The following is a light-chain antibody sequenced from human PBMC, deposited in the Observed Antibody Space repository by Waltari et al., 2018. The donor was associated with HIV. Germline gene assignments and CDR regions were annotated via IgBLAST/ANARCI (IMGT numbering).Light chain of an antibody. CDR3: HQYGNPPFT. Sequence: DMVLTLSPGTLSLSPGERATLSCRASQNVNNRYLAWYQLKPGQPPRLLIYAASNRAPGIPARFSGRGSGTDFTLTITRLEPEDFAVYSCHQYGNPPFTFGQGSKLEI. J-gene: IGKJ2*01. CDR1: QNVNNRY. CDR2: AAS. V-gene: IGKV3-20*01.